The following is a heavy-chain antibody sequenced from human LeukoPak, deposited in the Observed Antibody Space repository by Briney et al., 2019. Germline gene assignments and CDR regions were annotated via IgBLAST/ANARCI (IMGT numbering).Heavy chain of an antibody. CDR3: AKGRASYYGMDV. CDR2: TYYRSKWYN. Sequence: SQTLSLTCAISGDSVSSNSAAWNWIRQSPSRVLEWLGRTYYRSKWYNDYAVSVQSRITINPDTSKNQFSLQLNSVTPDDTAVYYCAKGRASYYGMDVWGQGTTVTVSS. V-gene: IGHV6-1*01. CDR1: GDSVSSNSAA. J-gene: IGHJ6*02.